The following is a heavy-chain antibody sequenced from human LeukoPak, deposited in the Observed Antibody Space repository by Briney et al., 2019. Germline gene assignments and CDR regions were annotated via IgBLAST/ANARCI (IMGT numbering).Heavy chain of an antibody. CDR1: GGSISSYY. Sequence: PSETLSLTCTVSGGSISSYYWSWIRQPPGKGLEWIGYIYYSGSTNYNPSLKSRVTISVDTSKNQFSLKLSSVTAADTAVYYCARTTVTTSRVWDRGLSGYYYYYMDVWGKGTTVTVSS. J-gene: IGHJ6*03. D-gene: IGHD4-17*01. CDR3: ARTTVTTSRVWDRGLSGYYYYYMDV. CDR2: IYYSGST. V-gene: IGHV4-59*01.